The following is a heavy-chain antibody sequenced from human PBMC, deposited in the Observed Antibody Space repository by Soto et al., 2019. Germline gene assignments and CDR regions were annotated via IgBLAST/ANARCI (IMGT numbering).Heavy chain of an antibody. CDR2: IDSGGGT. V-gene: IGHV3-53*01. J-gene: IGHJ4*02. Sequence: GGSLRLSCASSGLSVXNKYISWVRQGPGKGLEWVSVIDSGGGTHYADSVKGRFTISRDTSKNTVSLQMNSLRAEDTAVYYCARDWGFSAYWGQGTLVTVSS. D-gene: IGHD3-16*01. CDR3: ARDWGFSAY. CDR1: GLSVXNKY.